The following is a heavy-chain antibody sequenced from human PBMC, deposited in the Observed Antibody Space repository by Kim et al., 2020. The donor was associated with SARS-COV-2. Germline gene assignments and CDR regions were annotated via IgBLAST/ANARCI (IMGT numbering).Heavy chain of an antibody. J-gene: IGHJ6*02. D-gene: IGHD4-17*01. Sequence: SETLSLTRTVSGGSISTTTHYWGWIRQPPGKGLEWIGTIYYSGTTYYNPSLKSRVTISVDTSKNQFSLRLSSVTAADTAVYYCASVVYGGYNFEAYYYGMDVWGQGTTVTVSS. V-gene: IGHV4-39*01. CDR1: GGSISTTTHY. CDR2: IYYSGTT. CDR3: ASVVYGGYNFEAYYYGMDV.